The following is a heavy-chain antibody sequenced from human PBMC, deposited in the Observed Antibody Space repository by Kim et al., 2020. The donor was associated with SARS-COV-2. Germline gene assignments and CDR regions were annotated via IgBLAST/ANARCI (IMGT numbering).Heavy chain of an antibody. D-gene: IGHD3-9*01. V-gene: IGHV4-59*01. Sequence: NHYVKSRVTKSVDTAKSQFSLKLSSVTAADTAVYYCARITISPPNNWFDPWGQGTLVTVSS. J-gene: IGHJ5*02. CDR3: ARITISPPNNWFDP.